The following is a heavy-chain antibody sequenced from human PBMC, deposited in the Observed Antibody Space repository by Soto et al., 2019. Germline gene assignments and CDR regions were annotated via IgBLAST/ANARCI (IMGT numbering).Heavy chain of an antibody. J-gene: IGHJ4*02. Sequence: PGESLEISCKGSGYSFTSYWISWVRQMPGKGLEWMGRIDPSDSYTNYSPSFQGHVTISADKSISTAYLQWSSLKASDTAMYYCARAPAHCSGGSCPRAYWGQGTLVTVSS. CDR1: GYSFTSYW. CDR3: ARAPAHCSGGSCPRAY. D-gene: IGHD2-15*01. CDR2: IDPSDSYT. V-gene: IGHV5-10-1*01.